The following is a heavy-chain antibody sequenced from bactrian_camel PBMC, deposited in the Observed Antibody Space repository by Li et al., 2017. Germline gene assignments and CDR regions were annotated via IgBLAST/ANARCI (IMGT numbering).Heavy chain of an antibody. CDR1: GYTDCNYA. CDR3: ATDYMFRGRGNY. Sequence: HVQLVESGGELVQPGKSLRLSCAVSGYTDCNYAMSWYRQAPGKEREFVSEVDSSGGASYADSVKGRFTISQDNAKTTVSLQMNSLKPEDTATYYCATDYMFRGRGNYWGQGTQVTVS. CDR2: VDSSGGA. J-gene: IGHJ4*01. V-gene: IGHV3S53*01.